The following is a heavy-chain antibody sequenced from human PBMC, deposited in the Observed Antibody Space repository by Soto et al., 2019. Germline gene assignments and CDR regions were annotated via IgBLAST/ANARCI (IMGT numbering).Heavy chain of an antibody. D-gene: IGHD3-22*01. CDR2: IIPIFGTA. CDR3: AREVHYYDSSGPSTSYGMDV. CDR1: GGTFSSYA. Sequence: RASVKVSCKASGGTFSSYAISWVRQAPGQGLEWMGGIIPIFGTANYAQKFQGRVTITADESTSTAYMELGSLRSEDTAVYYCAREVHYYDSSGPSTSYGMDVWGQGTTVTVSS. J-gene: IGHJ6*02. V-gene: IGHV1-69*13.